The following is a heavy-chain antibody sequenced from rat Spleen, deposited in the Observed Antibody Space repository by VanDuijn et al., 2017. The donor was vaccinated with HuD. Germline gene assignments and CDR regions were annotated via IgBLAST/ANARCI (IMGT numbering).Heavy chain of an antibody. Sequence: EVQLVESGGGLVQPGRSMKLSCAASGFTFSNYYMAWVRQAPTKGLEWVASISYDGSRTYFRDSVKGRFTVARDNAKSTLYLQMDSLRSEDTATYYCARLLITIPCGYWGQGVMVTVSS. CDR1: GFTFSNYY. CDR2: ISYDGSRT. J-gene: IGHJ2*01. CDR3: ARLLITIPCGY. D-gene: IGHD1-10*01. V-gene: IGHV5-25*01.